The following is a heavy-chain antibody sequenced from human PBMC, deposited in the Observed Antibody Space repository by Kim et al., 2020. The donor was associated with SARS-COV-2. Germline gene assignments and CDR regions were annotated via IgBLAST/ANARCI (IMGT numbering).Heavy chain of an antibody. Sequence: QKFQGRVTITRDTSASTAYMELSSLRSEDTAVYYCARARGLPSYYYGMDVWGQGTTVTVSS. V-gene: IGHV1-3*01. CDR3: ARARGLPSYYYGMDV. J-gene: IGHJ6*02.